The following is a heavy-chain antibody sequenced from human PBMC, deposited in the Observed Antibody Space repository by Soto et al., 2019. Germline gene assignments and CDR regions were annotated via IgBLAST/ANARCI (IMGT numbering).Heavy chain of an antibody. Sequence: PSETLSLTCTVSGASISVHSYYWTWIRQPPGKGLEWIGSSYYSGTTYFNPSLKSRATISVDTSKNQFSLRLTSVTAADTAVYYCARTRDNNINYYYALDVWGQGTTVTVSS. J-gene: IGHJ6*02. D-gene: IGHD1-20*01. CDR3: ARTRDNNINYYYALDV. CDR1: GASISVHSYY. V-gene: IGHV4-39*07. CDR2: SYYSGTT.